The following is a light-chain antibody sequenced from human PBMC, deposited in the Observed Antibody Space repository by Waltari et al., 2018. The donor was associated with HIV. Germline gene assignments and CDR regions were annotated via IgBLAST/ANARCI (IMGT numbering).Light chain of an antibody. CDR3: GTWDTSLSAGV. V-gene: IGLV1-51*01. CDR1: SPNIGNNY. J-gene: IGLJ3*02. Sequence: QSVLTQPPSVSAAPGPKVVISCSGSSPNIGNNYVSWFQQLPGTAPKFIIFDNNKRPSGIPDRFSGSRSGTSATLTITGLQTGDEADYYCGTWDTSLSAGVFGGGTKVTVL. CDR2: DNN.